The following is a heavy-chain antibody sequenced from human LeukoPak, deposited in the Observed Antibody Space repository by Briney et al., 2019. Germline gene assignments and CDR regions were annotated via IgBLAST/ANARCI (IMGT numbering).Heavy chain of an antibody. D-gene: IGHD6-6*01. CDR1: GFSLSSNS. CDR3: AREGIAARRLDY. Sequence: GGSLRLSCAASGFSLSSNSMNWVRQAPGKGLEWVSYISSSSGTIHYADSVKGRFTISRDNAKNSLYLQMNSLRAEDTAVYYCAREGIAARRLDYWGQGTLVTVSS. CDR2: ISSSSGTI. J-gene: IGHJ4*02. V-gene: IGHV3-48*04.